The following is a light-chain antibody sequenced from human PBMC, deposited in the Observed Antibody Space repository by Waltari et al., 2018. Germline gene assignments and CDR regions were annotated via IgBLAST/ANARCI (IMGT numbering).Light chain of an antibody. J-gene: IGKJ1*01. CDR1: QRLVHSDGNMY. CDR2: QVS. CDR3: MQGTHWPRT. Sequence: VVMTQSPLSLPVTLGQPASISCWSSQRLVHSDGNMYLNWFHQRPGQSPRRLIYQVSSRDSGVPDRFGGSGSGTDFTLKISRVEAEDVGVYYCMQGTHWPRTFGQGTKVEIK. V-gene: IGKV2-30*02.